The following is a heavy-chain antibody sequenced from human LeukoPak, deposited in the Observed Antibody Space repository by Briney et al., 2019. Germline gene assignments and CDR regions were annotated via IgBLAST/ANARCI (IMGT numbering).Heavy chain of an antibody. CDR1: GFTFSSYA. V-gene: IGHV3-23*01. CDR2: ISGSGGST. Sequence: GGSLRLSCAASGFTFSSYAMSWVRQAPGKGLEWVSAISGSGGSTYYADSVKGRFTISRDNSMNALYLQMNSLRAEDTAVYYCAKDGKSERYFDWLSLFDYWGQGTLVTVSS. J-gene: IGHJ4*02. D-gene: IGHD3-9*01. CDR3: AKDGKSERYFDWLSLFDY.